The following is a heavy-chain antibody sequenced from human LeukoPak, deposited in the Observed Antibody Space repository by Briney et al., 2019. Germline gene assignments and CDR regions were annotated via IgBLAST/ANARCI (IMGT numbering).Heavy chain of an antibody. V-gene: IGHV3-53*01. CDR2: IYTGGST. J-gene: IGHJ4*02. Sequence: GGSLRLSCAASGFSFSSKAMSWVRQAPGKGLEWVSVIYTGGSTDYADSVKGRFTISRDTSKKTLYLQMNNLRAEDTAVYYCATTNYGDYPFDYWGQGTLVTVSS. CDR1: GFSFSSKA. CDR3: ATTNYGDYPFDY. D-gene: IGHD4-17*01.